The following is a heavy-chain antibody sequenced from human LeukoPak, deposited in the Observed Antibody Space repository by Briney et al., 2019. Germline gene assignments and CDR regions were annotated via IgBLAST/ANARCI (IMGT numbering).Heavy chain of an antibody. J-gene: IGHJ6*02. CDR3: ARSATGTIGDV. CDR2: IYPGHSAT. D-gene: IGHD1-1*01. V-gene: IGHV5-51*04. Sequence: GEALQISCQGSGFGFTCYWIGWVRQMPGQGRGWMGIIYPGHSATTYSPSFPGQVTTSADTPISTAYLQWSSPKAPDTAMHYCARSATGTIGDVWGQGTPVTVSS. CDR1: GFGFTCYW.